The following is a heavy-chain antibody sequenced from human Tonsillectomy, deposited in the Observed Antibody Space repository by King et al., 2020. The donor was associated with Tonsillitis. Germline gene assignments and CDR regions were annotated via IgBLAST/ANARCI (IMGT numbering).Heavy chain of an antibody. V-gene: IGHV3-7*01. CDR3: ARSGYCGGDCYTLGLYYFDY. J-gene: IGHJ4*02. Sequence: EVQLVESGGGLVQPGGSLRLSCAASGFTFSRFWMSWVRQAPGKGLEWVANIKQDGSEKYSVDSVKGRFTISRDNAKNSLCLQMNSLRAEDTAVYYCARSGYCGGDCYTLGLYYFDYWGQGTLVTVSS. CDR1: GFTFSRFW. D-gene: IGHD2-21*02. CDR2: IKQDGSEK.